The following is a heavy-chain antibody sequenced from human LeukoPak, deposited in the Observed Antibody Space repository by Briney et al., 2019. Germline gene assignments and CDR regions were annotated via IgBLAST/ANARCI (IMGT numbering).Heavy chain of an antibody. CDR1: GFNLNNYG. Sequence: GGSLRLSCAAPGFNLNNYGMHWVRQAPGKGLEWVAFIRYDGSNKYYAESVKGRFAISRDDSKNTLYLQMKSLRAEDTAVYYCAKPMTTVTPFDYWGQGTLVTVSS. V-gene: IGHV3-30*02. D-gene: IGHD4-17*01. J-gene: IGHJ4*02. CDR3: AKPMTTVTPFDY. CDR2: IRYDGSNK.